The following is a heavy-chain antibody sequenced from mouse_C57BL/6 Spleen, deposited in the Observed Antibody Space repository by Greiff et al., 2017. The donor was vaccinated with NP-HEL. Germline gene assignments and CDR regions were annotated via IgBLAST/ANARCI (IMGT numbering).Heavy chain of an antibody. CDR2: IYPGGGYT. D-gene: IGHD1-1*01. Sequence: QVQLKESGAELVRPGTSVKMSCKASGYTFTNYWIGWAKQRPGHGLEWIGDIYPGGGYTNYNEKFKGKATLTADKSSSTAYMQFSSLTSEDSAIYYCARGHYYGSSHWYFDVWGTGTTVTVSS. CDR1: GYTFTNYW. CDR3: ARGHYYGSSHWYFDV. J-gene: IGHJ1*03. V-gene: IGHV1-63*01.